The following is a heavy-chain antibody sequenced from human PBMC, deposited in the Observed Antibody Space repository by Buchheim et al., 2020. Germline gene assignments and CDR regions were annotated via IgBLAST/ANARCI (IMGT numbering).Heavy chain of an antibody. CDR3: ARAQKPLYYFDY. V-gene: IGHV1-2*04. J-gene: IGHJ4*02. CDR1: GYTVSNYY. CDR2: INPKSGGT. Sequence: QVQLVQSGAEVKKPGASVKVSCKASGYTVSNYYIHWLRQAPGQGLEWMGWINPKSGGTNYAQKFQGWVTMTRDTSINTAYMELTRLKSDDTAVYYCARAQKPLYYFDYWGQGTL.